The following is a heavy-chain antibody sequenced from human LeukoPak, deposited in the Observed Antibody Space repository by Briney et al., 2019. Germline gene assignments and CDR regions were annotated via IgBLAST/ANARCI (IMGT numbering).Heavy chain of an antibody. CDR2: INSSSSNI. J-gene: IGHJ6*03. CDR3: ARWGRKYCSSTSCYSNYYYYYMDV. V-gene: IGHV3-48*01. Sequence: PGGSLRLSCAASGFTFSSYSMNWVRQAPGKGREWVSYINSSSSNIYYADSVKGRFTVSRDNAKNSPYLQMNSLRAEDTAVYYCARWGRKYCSSTSCYSNYYYYYMDVWGKGTTVTVSS. D-gene: IGHD2-2*01. CDR1: GFTFSSYS.